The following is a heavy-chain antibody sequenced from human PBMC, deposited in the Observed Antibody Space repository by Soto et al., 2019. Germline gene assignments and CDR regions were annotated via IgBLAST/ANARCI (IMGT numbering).Heavy chain of an antibody. Sequence: ASVKVSCKVSGYTLTELSMHWVRQAPGKGLEWMGGFDPEDGETIYAQKFQGRVTMTEDTSTDTAYMELSSLRSEDTAVYYCAINWMKYQLLYKKRVGAFDIWGQGTMDTVAS. CDR2: FDPEDGET. J-gene: IGHJ3*02. V-gene: IGHV1-24*01. CDR3: AINWMKYQLLYKKRVGAFDI. CDR1: GYTLTELS. D-gene: IGHD2-2*02.